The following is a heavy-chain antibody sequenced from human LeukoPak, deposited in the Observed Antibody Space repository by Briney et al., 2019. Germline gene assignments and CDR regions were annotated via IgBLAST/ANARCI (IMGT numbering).Heavy chain of an antibody. CDR1: GYTFTSYY. Sequence: ASVKVSCKASGYTFTSYYMHWVRQAPGQGLEWMGIINPSGGSTSYAQKFQGRVTITADKSTSTAYMELSSLRSEDTAVYYCARSSIIAAAGPYYFDYWGQGTLVTVSS. J-gene: IGHJ4*02. CDR3: ARSSIIAAAGPYYFDY. CDR2: INPSGGST. V-gene: IGHV1-46*01. D-gene: IGHD6-13*01.